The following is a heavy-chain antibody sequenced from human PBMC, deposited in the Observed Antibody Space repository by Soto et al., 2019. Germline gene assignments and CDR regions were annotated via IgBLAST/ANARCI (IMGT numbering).Heavy chain of an antibody. D-gene: IGHD6-19*01. CDR1: GGTFSSYT. J-gene: IGHJ4*02. CDR3: ARDAIAVAGKEVY. V-gene: IGHV1-69*08. CDR2: IIPILGIA. Sequence: QVQLVQSGAEVKKPGSSVKVSCKASGGTFSSYTISWVRQAPGQGLEWMGRIIPILGIANYAQKFQGRVTITADKSTNTADMELSSLRSEDTAVYYCARDAIAVAGKEVYWGQGTLVTVSS.